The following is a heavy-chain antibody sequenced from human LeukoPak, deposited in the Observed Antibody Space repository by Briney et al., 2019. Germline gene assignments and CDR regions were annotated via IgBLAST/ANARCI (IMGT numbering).Heavy chain of an antibody. CDR3: ARSTGLVIRYFDY. V-gene: IGHV5-51*01. J-gene: IGHJ4*02. CDR1: GYSFTTHW. D-gene: IGHD3/OR15-3a*01. Sequence: GESLKISCKASGYSFTTHWIGWVRQMPGKGLEWMGIIYPGDSDTRYSPSFQGHVTISADKSISTAYLQWSSLKASDTAMYYCARSTGLVIRYFDYWGQGTLVTVSS. CDR2: IYPGDSDT.